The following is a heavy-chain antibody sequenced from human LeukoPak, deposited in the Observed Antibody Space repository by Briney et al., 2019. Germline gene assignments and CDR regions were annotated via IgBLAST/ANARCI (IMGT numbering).Heavy chain of an antibody. CDR3: AREKQKYSSGWYCLDY. Sequence: GGSLRLSCAASGFTFSTYGLHWVRQAPGKGLEWVALIWYDGSNKYYADSVKGRFTISRDNSKNTLYLQMNSLRAEDTAVYYCAREKQKYSSGWYCLDYWGQGTLVTVPS. CDR2: IWYDGSNK. V-gene: IGHV3-33*01. D-gene: IGHD6-19*01. CDR1: GFTFSTYG. J-gene: IGHJ4*02.